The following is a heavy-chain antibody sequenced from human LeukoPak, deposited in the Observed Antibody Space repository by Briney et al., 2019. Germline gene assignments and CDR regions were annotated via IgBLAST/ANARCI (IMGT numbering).Heavy chain of an antibody. CDR2: ISGSSGII. CDR1: GFTFNTYT. CDR3: ARDYYDSSGYSHYDY. J-gene: IGHJ4*02. Sequence: GGSLRLSCAASGFTFNTYTMNWVRQAPGKGLEWVSYISGSSGIIDYADSVRGRFTISRDNAKNSLYLQMNSLRAEDTAVYYCARDYYDSSGYSHYDYWGQGTLVTVSS. V-gene: IGHV3-48*01. D-gene: IGHD3-22*01.